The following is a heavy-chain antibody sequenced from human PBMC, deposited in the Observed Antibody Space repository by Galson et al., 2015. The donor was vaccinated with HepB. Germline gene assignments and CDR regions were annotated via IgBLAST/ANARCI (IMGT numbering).Heavy chain of an antibody. D-gene: IGHD2-2*01. CDR1: GYTFINFG. CDR2: INVYNGKT. CDR3: ARDYVGTTSHWLGP. Sequence: SVKVSCKASGYTFINFGINWVRQAPGQGPEWMGCINVYNGKTKYAQQFQGRVTMNTDTSTSTVYMELRSLSSDDTAVYYCARDYVGTTSHWLGPWGQGTLVTVSS. J-gene: IGHJ5*02. V-gene: IGHV1-18*01.